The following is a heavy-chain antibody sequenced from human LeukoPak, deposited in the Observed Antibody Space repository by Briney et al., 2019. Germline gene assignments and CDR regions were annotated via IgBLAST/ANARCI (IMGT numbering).Heavy chain of an antibody. CDR3: ARANYGDLFFDY. CDR2: IYYSGST. V-gene: IGHV4-59*01. CDR1: GGSISSYY. D-gene: IGHD4-17*01. J-gene: IGHJ4*02. Sequence: SETLSLTCTVSGGSISSYYWSWLRQPPGKGLEWIGYIYYSGSTNYNPSLKSRVTISVDTSKNQFSLKRSSVTAADTAVYYCARANYGDLFFDYWGQGTLVTVSS.